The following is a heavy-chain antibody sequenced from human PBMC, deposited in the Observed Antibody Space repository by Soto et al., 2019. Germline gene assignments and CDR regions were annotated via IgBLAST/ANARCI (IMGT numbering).Heavy chain of an antibody. Sequence: SETLSLTCIVSGGSISSGDYYWSWIRQPPGKGLEWIGYIYYSGSTYYNPSLKSRVTISVDTSKNQFSLKLSSVTAADTAVYYCARDLWFGELSLGYWGKGTLVTVSS. CDR2: IYYSGST. J-gene: IGHJ4*02. V-gene: IGHV4-30-4*01. CDR3: ARDLWFGELSLGY. D-gene: IGHD3-10*01. CDR1: GGSISSGDYY.